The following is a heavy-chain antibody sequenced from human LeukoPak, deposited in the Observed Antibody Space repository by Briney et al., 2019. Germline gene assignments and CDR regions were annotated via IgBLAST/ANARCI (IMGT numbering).Heavy chain of an antibody. J-gene: IGHJ4*02. CDR3: ARDTRGIFDY. CDR2: IKQDGSEK. Sequence: PGGSLRLSCADSGFTFSTYWMSWVRQAPGKGLEWVANIKQDGSEKNYVDSVRGRFTISRDNAKNSLYLQMNSLRAEDTAVYFCARDTRGIFDYWGPGTLVTVSS. CDR1: GFTFSTYW. D-gene: IGHD3-10*01. V-gene: IGHV3-7*05.